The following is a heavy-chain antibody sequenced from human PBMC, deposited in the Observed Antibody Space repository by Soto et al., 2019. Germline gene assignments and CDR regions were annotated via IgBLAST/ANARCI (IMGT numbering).Heavy chain of an antibody. CDR1: GQSFSGHS. D-gene: IGHD1-1*01. V-gene: IGHV4-34*01. CDR3: ARGSGIVALPGELEDVKYDY. CDR2: INESGST. Sequence: QVQLQQWGAGLVKPSETLSLSCAVYGQSFSGHSWAWIRQPPGKGLEWIGEINESGSTYYNPSLKYRITISKDTTKNEFSLKRSSVSAADTAAYFCARGSGIVALPGELEDVKYDYWGQGALVNASS. J-gene: IGHJ4*02.